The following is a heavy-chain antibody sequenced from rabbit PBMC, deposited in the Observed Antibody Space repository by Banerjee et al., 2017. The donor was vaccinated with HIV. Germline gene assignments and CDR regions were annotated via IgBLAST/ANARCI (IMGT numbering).Heavy chain of an antibody. V-gene: IGHV1S45*01. CDR2: MDTVNGGTI. Sequence: QEQLEESGGDLVKPEGSLTLTCTASGFSFSSRYYIQWVRQAPGKGLEWIACMDTVNGGTIYYASWAKGRFTISKTSSTTVTLQMTSLTAADTATYFCARWDPILVALNLWGQGTLVTVS. CDR3: ARWDPILVALNL. CDR1: GFSFSSRYY. J-gene: IGHJ4*01. D-gene: IGHD7-1*01.